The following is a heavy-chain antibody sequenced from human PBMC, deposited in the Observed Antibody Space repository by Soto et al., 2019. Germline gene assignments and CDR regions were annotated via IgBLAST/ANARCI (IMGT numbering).Heavy chain of an antibody. V-gene: IGHV1-58*01. CDR2: IVVGSGNT. Sequence: ASVKVSCKASGFTFTSSAVQWVRQARGQRLEWIGWIVVGSGNTNYAQKFQERVTITRDMSTSTAYMELSSLRSEDTAVYYCAASIAAAGYYYYYYGMDVWGQGTTVTVSS. D-gene: IGHD6-13*01. CDR1: GFTFTSSA. CDR3: AASIAAAGYYYYYYGMDV. J-gene: IGHJ6*02.